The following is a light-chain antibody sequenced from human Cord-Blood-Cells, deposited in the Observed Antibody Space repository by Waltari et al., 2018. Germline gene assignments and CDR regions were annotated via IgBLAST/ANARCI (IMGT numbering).Light chain of an antibody. CDR1: QSVSSSY. CDR3: QQYGSSPLT. Sequence: EIVLTQSPGTLSLSPGERATLSCRASQSVSSSYLAWYQQQPGQAPRLLIYGASSTATSIPDRFSGSCSATDFTLTISRLEPEDVAVYYCQQYGSSPLTFGGGTKVEIK. V-gene: IGKV3-20*01. J-gene: IGKJ4*01. CDR2: GAS.